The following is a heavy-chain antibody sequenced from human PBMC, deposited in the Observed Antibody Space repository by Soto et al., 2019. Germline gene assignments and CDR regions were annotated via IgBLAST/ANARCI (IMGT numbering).Heavy chain of an antibody. CDR1: GFTFSNAW. J-gene: IGHJ4*02. Sequence: EVQLVESGGGLVKPGGSLRLSCAASGFTFSNAWMSWVRQAPGKGLEWVGRIKSKTDGGTTDYAAPAKGRFTISRGDSKNTLYLQMNSLNTEDTAVYYCTTEATFRYFDGLLTVFDYWGQGTLVTVSS. CDR2: IKSKTDGGTT. D-gene: IGHD3-9*01. CDR3: TTEATFRYFDGLLTVFDY. V-gene: IGHV3-15*01.